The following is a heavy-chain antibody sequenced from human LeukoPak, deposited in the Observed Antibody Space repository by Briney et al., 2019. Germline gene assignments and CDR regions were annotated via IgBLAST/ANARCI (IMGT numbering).Heavy chain of an antibody. CDR1: GFTFSSYA. D-gene: IGHD3-16*01. CDR3: ASWGAGGNS. J-gene: IGHJ4*02. Sequence: GGSLRLSCAASGFTFSSYAMHWVRQAPGKGLEWVAVISYDGSNKYYADSVKGRFTISRDNSKNTLYLQMNSLRAEDTAVYYCASWGAGGNSWGQGTLVTVSS. CDR2: ISYDGSNK. V-gene: IGHV3-30*04.